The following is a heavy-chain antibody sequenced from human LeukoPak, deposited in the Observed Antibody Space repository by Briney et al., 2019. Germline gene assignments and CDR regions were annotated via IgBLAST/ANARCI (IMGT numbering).Heavy chain of an antibody. J-gene: IGHJ4*02. Sequence: ASVKVSCKASGGTFSSYAISRVRQAPGQGLEWMGRIIPIFGTANYAQKFQGRVTITTDESTSTAYMELSSLRSEDTAVYYCAGEKRDYGDYSPFDYWGQGTLVTVSS. V-gene: IGHV1-69*05. D-gene: IGHD4-17*01. CDR2: IIPIFGTA. CDR3: AGEKRDYGDYSPFDY. CDR1: GGTFSSYA.